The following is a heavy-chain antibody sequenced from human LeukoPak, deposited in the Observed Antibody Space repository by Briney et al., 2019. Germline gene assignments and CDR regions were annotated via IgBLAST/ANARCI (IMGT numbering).Heavy chain of an antibody. CDR1: GGSIRSYY. D-gene: IGHD5-18*01. V-gene: IGHV4-59*08. CDR3: ARLGRGYSYGYSSSFDY. Sequence: PSETLSLTCTVSGGSIRSYYWSWIRQPPGKGLEWIGYIYYSGSTNYNPSLKSRVTISVDTSKNQFSLKLSSVTAADTAVYYCARLGRGYSYGYSSSFDYWGQGTLVTVSS. CDR2: IYYSGST. J-gene: IGHJ4*02.